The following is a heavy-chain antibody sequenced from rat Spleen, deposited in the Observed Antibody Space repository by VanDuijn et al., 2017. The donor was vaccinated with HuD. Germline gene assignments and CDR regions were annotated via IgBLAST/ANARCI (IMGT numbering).Heavy chain of an antibody. D-gene: IGHD4-3*01. V-gene: IGHV5-7*01. Sequence: EVQLVESGGGLVQPGRSLKLSCAASGFTFSSFPMAWVRQAPKKGLEWVATISSDGGRNFYRDSVKGRFTISRDNAKSTLYLQMDSLRSEDTATYYCARQDTSGYANWFTYWGQGTLVTVSS. J-gene: IGHJ3*01. CDR1: GFTFSSFP. CDR2: ISSDGGRN. CDR3: ARQDTSGYANWFTY.